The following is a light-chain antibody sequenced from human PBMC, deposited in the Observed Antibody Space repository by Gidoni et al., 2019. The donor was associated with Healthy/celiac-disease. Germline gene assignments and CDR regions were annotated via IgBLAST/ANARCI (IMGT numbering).Light chain of an antibody. CDR3: QQYYSYPYT. CDR1: QGISSY. V-gene: IGKV1-8*01. J-gene: IGKJ2*01. CDR2: AAS. Sequence: IRMTQSPSSLSASTGDRVTITCRASQGISSYLSWYKQKPGKAPKRLIYAASTLQSGGPSRCSGSGSGTDFTLTISCLQSEDFATYYCQQYYSYPYTFGQGTKLEIK.